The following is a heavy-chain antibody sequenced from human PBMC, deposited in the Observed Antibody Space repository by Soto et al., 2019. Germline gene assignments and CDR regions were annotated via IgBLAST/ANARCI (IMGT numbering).Heavy chain of an antibody. D-gene: IGHD2-8*01. CDR3: ARDSLSGNY. CDR2: IWYDGSNK. CDR1: GFTFSSYG. V-gene: IGHV3-33*01. Sequence: QVQLVESGGGVVQPGRSLRLSCAASGFTFSSYGMHWVRQALGKGLEWVAVIWYDGSNKYYADSVKGRFTISRDNSKNTLYLQMNSLRAEDTAVYYCARDSLSGNYWGQGTLVTVSS. J-gene: IGHJ4*02.